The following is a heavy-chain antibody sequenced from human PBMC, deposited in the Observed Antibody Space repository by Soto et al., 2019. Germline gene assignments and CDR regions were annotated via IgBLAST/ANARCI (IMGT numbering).Heavy chain of an antibody. CDR2: IYPGDSDT. J-gene: IGHJ4*02. V-gene: IGHV5-51*01. CDR3: ARTRYCGGDCYSPAVFDY. CDR1: GYSFTSYW. Sequence: GESLKISCKGSGYSFTSYWIGWVRQMPGKGLEWMGIIYPGDSDTRYSPSFQGQVTISADKSISTAYLQWSSLKASDTAMYYCARTRYCGGDCYSPAVFDYWGQGTLGTVSS. D-gene: IGHD2-21*02.